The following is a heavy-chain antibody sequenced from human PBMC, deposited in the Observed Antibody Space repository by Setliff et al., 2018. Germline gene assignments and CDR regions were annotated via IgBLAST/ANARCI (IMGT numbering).Heavy chain of an antibody. Sequence: SCKASGGTFSSYAISWVRQAPGQGLEWISYIHDSGNPTYYADSVEGRFTVSRDNAKNSPYLQMTSLRAEDTAIYYCARTTGYRLEGDFDYWGQGTLVTVSS. J-gene: IGHJ4*02. CDR3: ARTTGYRLEGDFDY. CDR1: GGTFSSYA. V-gene: IGHV3-48*03. CDR2: IHDSGNPT. D-gene: IGHD3-16*01.